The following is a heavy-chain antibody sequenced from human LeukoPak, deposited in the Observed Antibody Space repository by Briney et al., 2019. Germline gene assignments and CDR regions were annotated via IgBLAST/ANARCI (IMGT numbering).Heavy chain of an antibody. V-gene: IGHV3-23*01. CDR1: GFTFNTYA. CDR3: AKTGPNTYGRIYYGMDV. Sequence: PGGFLRHSCAASGFTFNTYAMSWVRQAAGQGREWVSGGSGSGGSTYYADSVKGRFTISRDNSKNTLYLQMNSLRAEDTAVYYCAKTGPNTYGRIYYGMDVWGQGTTVTVSS. J-gene: IGHJ6*02. CDR2: GSGSGGST. D-gene: IGHD5-18*01.